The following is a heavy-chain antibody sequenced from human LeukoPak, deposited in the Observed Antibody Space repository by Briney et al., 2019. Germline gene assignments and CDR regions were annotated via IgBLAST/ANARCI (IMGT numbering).Heavy chain of an antibody. CDR1: GGSISTFY. CDR3: VRSAQGRGGYAFDY. V-gene: IGHV4-59*12. J-gene: IGHJ4*02. CDR2: ISYSGST. D-gene: IGHD5-12*01. Sequence: SETLSLTCTVPGGSISTFYWSWIRRPPGKGLGWIGYISYSGSTNFNPSLKSRVTISVDTSKNQFSLKLSSVTAADTAVYYCVRSAQGRGGYAFDYWGQGTLVTVSS.